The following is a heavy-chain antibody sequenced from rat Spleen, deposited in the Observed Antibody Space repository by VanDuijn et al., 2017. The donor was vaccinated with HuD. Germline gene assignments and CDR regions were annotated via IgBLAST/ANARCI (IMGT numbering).Heavy chain of an antibody. CDR2: IPNGGPNT. J-gene: IGHJ2*01. CDR1: GFTFNKYW. Sequence: EVQLVESGGGLVQPGRSLKLSCVASGFTFNKYWMTWIRQAPGRGLEWVASIPNGGPNTYYSDSVKDRFTISRDNTKNTLYLQMDSLRSEDTATYYCATQSIIRVPLFDYWGQGVMVTVSS. CDR3: ATQSIIRVPLFDY. D-gene: IGHD4-3*01. V-gene: IGHV5-31*01.